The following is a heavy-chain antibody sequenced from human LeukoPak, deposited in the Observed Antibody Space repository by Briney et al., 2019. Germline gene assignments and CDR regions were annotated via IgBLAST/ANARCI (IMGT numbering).Heavy chain of an antibody. CDR3: AELGGYYENNGFYL. J-gene: IGHJ4*01. D-gene: IGHD3-22*01. V-gene: IGHV3-23*01. CDR1: GFTFSNYA. CDR2: ISGSGART. Sequence: PGGSLRLSCVASGFTFSNYAMTWVRQAPGKGLEWVSTISGSGARTYYADSVKGRFTISRDNSKNTLYLQMNSLRAEDTAVYYCAELGGYYENNGFYLWGQGTLVTVSS.